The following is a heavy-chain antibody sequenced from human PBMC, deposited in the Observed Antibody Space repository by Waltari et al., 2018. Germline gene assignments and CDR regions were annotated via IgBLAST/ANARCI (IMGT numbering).Heavy chain of an antibody. Sequence: TLSLTCTVSGGSISSHYWSWIRQPPGKGLEWIGYIYYSGSTNYNPSLKSRVTISVDTSKNQFSLKLSSVTAADTAVYYCARDRSSGSHWDFDYWGQGTLVTVSS. CDR2: IYYSGST. J-gene: IGHJ4*02. CDR3: ARDRSSGSHWDFDY. D-gene: IGHD1-26*01. CDR1: GGSISSHY. V-gene: IGHV4-59*11.